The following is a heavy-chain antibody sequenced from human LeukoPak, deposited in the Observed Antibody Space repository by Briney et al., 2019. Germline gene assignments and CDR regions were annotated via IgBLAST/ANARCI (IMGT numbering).Heavy chain of an antibody. Sequence: GGSLRLSCAASGLLFSNVWMTWVRQAPGKGLEWIGRIKSKTDGGTTDYAAPVQGRFSISRDDSKNTLYLQMNSLKTEDTAVYYCATEFEGGEYYQRFDYWGQGTLVTVSS. D-gene: IGHD1-26*01. CDR1: GLLFSNVW. CDR3: ATEFEGGEYYQRFDY. J-gene: IGHJ4*02. V-gene: IGHV3-15*01. CDR2: IKSKTDGGTT.